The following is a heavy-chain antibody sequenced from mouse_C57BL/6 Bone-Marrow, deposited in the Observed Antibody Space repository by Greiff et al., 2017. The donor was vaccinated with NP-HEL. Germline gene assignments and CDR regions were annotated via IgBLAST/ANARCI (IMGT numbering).Heavy chain of an antibody. D-gene: IGHD2-13*01. CDR2: ISNGGGST. J-gene: IGHJ2*01. CDR1: GFTFSDYY. CDR3: ARHGYYGDYGGDCDY. Sequence: EVQGVESGGGLVQPGGSLKLSCAASGFTFSDYYMYWVRQTPEKRLEWVAYISNGGGSTYYPETVKGRFTFTRANAKNTLYLQVSRRETEDTASYYCARHGYYGDYGGDCDYWGQGTTLTVSS. V-gene: IGHV5-12*01.